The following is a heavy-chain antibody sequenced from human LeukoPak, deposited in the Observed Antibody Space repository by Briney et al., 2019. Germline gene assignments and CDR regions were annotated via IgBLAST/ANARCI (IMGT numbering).Heavy chain of an antibody. Sequence: PGGSLRLSCAASGFTFSSYEMNWVRQAPGKGLEWVSYISSSGSTIYHADSVKGRFTISRDNAKNSLYLQMNSLRAEDTAVYYCVQESSSLLRSYFDYWGQGTLVTVSS. CDR3: VQESSSLLRSYFDY. V-gene: IGHV3-48*03. CDR2: ISSSGSTI. D-gene: IGHD2-15*01. J-gene: IGHJ4*02. CDR1: GFTFSSYE.